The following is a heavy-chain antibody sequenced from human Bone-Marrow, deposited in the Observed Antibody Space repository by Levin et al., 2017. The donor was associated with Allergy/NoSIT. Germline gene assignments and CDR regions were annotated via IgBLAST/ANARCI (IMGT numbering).Heavy chain of an antibody. CDR2: ISYDGSNK. Sequence: GESLKISCAASAFTFSTYAMQWVRQAPGMGLEWVAVISYDGSNKYYADSVKGRFTISRDNSKNTVYLQMNSLRADDTAVYYCARDYCRGGSRSPNLWGQGTLVTVSS. CDR1: AFTFSTYA. J-gene: IGHJ4*02. D-gene: IGHD2-15*01. CDR3: ARDYCRGGSRSPNL. V-gene: IGHV3-30-3*01.